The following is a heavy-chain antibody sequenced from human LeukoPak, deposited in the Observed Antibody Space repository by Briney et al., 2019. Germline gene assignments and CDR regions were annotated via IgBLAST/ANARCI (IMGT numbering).Heavy chain of an antibody. V-gene: IGHV3-21*05. Sequence: GGSLRLSCAASGFTFSSYAMNWVRQAPGKGLGWVSYISSGSRYTNYADSVKGRFTISRDNAKNSLYLQMNSLRAEDTAVYYCAREVRGHNYDNSGYYYYFDYWGQGTLVTVSS. CDR3: AREVRGHNYDNSGYYYYFDY. CDR1: GFTFSSYA. J-gene: IGHJ4*02. D-gene: IGHD3-22*01. CDR2: ISSGSRYT.